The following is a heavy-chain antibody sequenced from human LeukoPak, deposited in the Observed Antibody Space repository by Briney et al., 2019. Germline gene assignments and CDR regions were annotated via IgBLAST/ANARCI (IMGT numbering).Heavy chain of an antibody. CDR3: AREGGPYRPLDY. V-gene: IGHV4-4*02. J-gene: IGHJ4*02. CDR2: VNLQGST. CDR1: GGSISNTNW. Sequence: KTSETLPLTCGVSGGSISNTNWWTWVRQPPGKGLEWIGEVNLQGSTNYNPSLKSRVAISVDKSENHVSLKLTSVTAADTAVYYCAREGGPYRPLDYSGQGTLVTVAS.